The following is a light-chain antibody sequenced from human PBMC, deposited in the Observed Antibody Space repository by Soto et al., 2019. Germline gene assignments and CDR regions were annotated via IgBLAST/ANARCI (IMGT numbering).Light chain of an antibody. Sequence: EIVMTQSPATLSVSPGDRATLSCRASQSVSSNLAWYQQKPGQAPRLLIYGASTRATGIPARFSGSGSGTEFTLTISSPQSEDFAVYYCQQYNNWPKMFGQGTKVEIK. J-gene: IGKJ1*01. CDR2: GAS. V-gene: IGKV3-15*01. CDR1: QSVSSN. CDR3: QQYNNWPKM.